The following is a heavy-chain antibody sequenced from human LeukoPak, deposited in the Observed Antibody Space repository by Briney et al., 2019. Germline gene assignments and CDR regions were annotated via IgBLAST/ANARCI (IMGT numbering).Heavy chain of an antibody. CDR3: ARVRQQWLVRGDFDL. J-gene: IGHJ4*02. Sequence: GGSLRLSCAASGFTFSSYGMHWVRQAPDKGLEWVAIISYDESHKYYGDSVRGRLTISRDNSKNTLYLQMDSLRVEDTAVYYCARVRQQWLVRGDFDLWGQGTLVTVSS. CDR2: ISYDESHK. V-gene: IGHV3-30*03. CDR1: GFTFSSYG. D-gene: IGHD6-19*01.